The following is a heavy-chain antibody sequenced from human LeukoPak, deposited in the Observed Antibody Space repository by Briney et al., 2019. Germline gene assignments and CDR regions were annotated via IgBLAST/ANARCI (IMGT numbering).Heavy chain of an antibody. D-gene: IGHD5-18*01. CDR3: ARGDSYGYLAANYFDY. V-gene: IGHV4-34*01. CDR1: GGSFSGYY. Sequence: SETLSLTCAVYGGSFSGYYWSWIRQPPGKGLEWIGEINHSGSTNYNPSLKSRVTISVDTSKNQFSLKLSSVTAADTAVYYCARGDSYGYLAANYFDYWGQGTLVTVSP. CDR2: INHSGST. J-gene: IGHJ4*02.